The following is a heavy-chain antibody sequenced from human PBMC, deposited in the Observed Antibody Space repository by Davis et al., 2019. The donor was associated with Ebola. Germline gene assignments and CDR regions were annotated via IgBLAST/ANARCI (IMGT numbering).Heavy chain of an antibody. J-gene: IGHJ6*02. V-gene: IGHV1-8*01. CDR2: MNPNSGNT. CDR1: GYTFTSYD. Sequence: AASVKVSCKASGYTFTSYDINWVRQATGQGLEWMGWMNPNSGNTGYAQKFQGRVTITADKSTSTAYMELSSLRSEDTAVYYCARGRGHYDILTGYSGMDVWGQGTTVTVSS. CDR3: ARGRGHYDILTGYSGMDV. D-gene: IGHD3-9*01.